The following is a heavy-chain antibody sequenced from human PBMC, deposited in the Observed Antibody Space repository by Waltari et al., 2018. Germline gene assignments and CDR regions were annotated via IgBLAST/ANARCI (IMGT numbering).Heavy chain of an antibody. D-gene: IGHD3-3*01. J-gene: IGHJ6*02. V-gene: IGHV4-38-2*01. CDR1: GYSISSGYY. CDR3: ASTIFGGYGMDV. Sequence: QVQLQESGPGLVKPSETLSLTCAVSGYSISSGYYWGWTRQPPGKGLEGIGSIYHTGGTYSNPSLKSRVTISVDPSKNQFSLKLSSVTAADTAVYYCASTIFGGYGMDVWGQGTTVTVSS. CDR2: IYHTGGT.